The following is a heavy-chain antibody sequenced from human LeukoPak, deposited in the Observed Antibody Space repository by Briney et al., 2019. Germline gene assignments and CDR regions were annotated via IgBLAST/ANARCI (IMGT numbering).Heavy chain of an antibody. CDR1: GGTFSSYA. V-gene: IGHV1-69*05. J-gene: IGHJ4*02. Sequence: GASVKVSCKASGGTFSSYAISWVRQAPGQGLEWMGGIIPIFGTANYAQKFQGRVTITTDESTSTAYMELSSLRSEDTAVYYCATSIAARRGALDYWGQGTLVTVSS. CDR2: IIPIFGTA. D-gene: IGHD6-6*01. CDR3: ATSIAARRGALDY.